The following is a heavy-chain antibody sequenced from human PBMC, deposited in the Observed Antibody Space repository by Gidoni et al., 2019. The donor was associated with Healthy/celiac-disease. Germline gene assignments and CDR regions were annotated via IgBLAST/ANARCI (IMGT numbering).Heavy chain of an antibody. J-gene: IGHJ3*02. CDR1: GFTFSSYS. Sequence: EVQLVESGGGLVKPGGSLRLSCAASGFTFSSYSMNWVRQAPGKGLEWVSSISSSSSYIYYADSVKGRFTISRDNAKNSRYLQMNSLRAEDTAVYYCARDREPGDAFDIWGQGTMVTVSS. CDR2: ISSSSSYI. V-gene: IGHV3-21*01. D-gene: IGHD1-26*01. CDR3: ARDREPGDAFDI.